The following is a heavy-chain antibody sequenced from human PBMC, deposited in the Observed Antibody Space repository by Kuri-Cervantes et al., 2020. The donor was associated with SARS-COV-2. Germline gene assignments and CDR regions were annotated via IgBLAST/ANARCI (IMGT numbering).Heavy chain of an antibody. Sequence: SETLSLTCAVSGGSISSGDYYRSWIRQPPGKGLEWIGYIYYSGSTYYNPSLKSRVTISVDTSKNQFSLKLSSVTAADTAVYYCARRAYCSSTSCSYNWFDPWGQGTLVTVSS. CDR2: IYYSGST. D-gene: IGHD2-2*01. V-gene: IGHV4-30-4*08. CDR3: ARRAYCSSTSCSYNWFDP. CDR1: GGSISSGDYY. J-gene: IGHJ5*02.